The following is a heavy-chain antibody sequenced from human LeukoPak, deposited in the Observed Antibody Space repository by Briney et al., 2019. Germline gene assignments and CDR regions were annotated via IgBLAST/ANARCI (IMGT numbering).Heavy chain of an antibody. CDR1: GYTFTSYG. Sequence: ASVKVSCKASGYTFTSYGISWVRQAPGQGLEWMGWISAYNGNTNYAQRLQGRVTMTTDTSTSTAYMELRSLRSDDTAVYYCARRPGTTAKNWFDPWGQGTLVTVSS. CDR3: ARRPGTTAKNWFDP. CDR2: ISAYNGNT. V-gene: IGHV1-18*01. D-gene: IGHD1-1*01. J-gene: IGHJ5*02.